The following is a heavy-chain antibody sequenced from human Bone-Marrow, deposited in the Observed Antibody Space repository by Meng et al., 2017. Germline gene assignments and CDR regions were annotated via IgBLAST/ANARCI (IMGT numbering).Heavy chain of an antibody. Sequence: SETLSLTCTVSGGSISSYYWSWIRQPPGKGLEWIGYIYYSGSTNYNPSLKSRVTISVDTSKNQFSLKLSSVTAADTAVYYCARAHDYGGNFDYWGQGPLVTVSS. V-gene: IGHV4-59*01. D-gene: IGHD4-23*01. CDR1: GGSISSYY. J-gene: IGHJ4*02. CDR2: IYYSGST. CDR3: ARAHDYGGNFDY.